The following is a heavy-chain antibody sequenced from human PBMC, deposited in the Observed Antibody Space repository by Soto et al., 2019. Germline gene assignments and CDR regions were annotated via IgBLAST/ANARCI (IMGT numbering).Heavy chain of an antibody. Sequence: SGPTLVNPTETLTLSCTVSGFSLSNARMGVSWIRQPPGKALEWLAHIFSNDEKSYSTSLKSRLTISKDTSKSQVVLTMTNMDPVDTATYYCARIRGIAAAGTKGNWLAPWGQGPQVTVSS. J-gene: IGHJ5*02. V-gene: IGHV2-26*01. CDR2: IFSNDEK. D-gene: IGHD6-13*01. CDR3: ARIRGIAAAGTKGNWLAP. CDR1: GFSLSNARMG.